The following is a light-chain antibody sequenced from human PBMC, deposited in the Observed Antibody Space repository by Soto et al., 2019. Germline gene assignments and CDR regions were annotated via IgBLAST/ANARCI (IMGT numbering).Light chain of an antibody. J-gene: IGKJ5*01. V-gene: IGKV3-11*01. CDR3: QQRSNWPPIT. CDR2: DAS. Sequence: EIVLPPSPATLSLSPGERANISCRASQSVSSYLAWYQQKPGQAPSLLIYDASNRATGIPARFSGSGSGTDFTLTISSLQPEDFAVYYCQQRSNWPPITCGHGTRREIK. CDR1: QSVSSY.